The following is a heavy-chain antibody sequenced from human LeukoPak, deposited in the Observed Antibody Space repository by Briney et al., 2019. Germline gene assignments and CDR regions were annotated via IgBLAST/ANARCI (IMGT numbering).Heavy chain of an antibody. Sequence: GRSPRLSCAASGFTFSSYGMHWVRQAPGKGLEWVAVISYDGSNKYYADSVKGRFTISRDNSKNTLYLQMNSLRAENTAVYYCAKGPRTYSSGLLNYWGQGTLVTVSS. CDR2: ISYDGSNK. J-gene: IGHJ4*02. CDR1: GFTFSSYG. D-gene: IGHD6-19*01. V-gene: IGHV3-30*18. CDR3: AKGPRTYSSGLLNY.